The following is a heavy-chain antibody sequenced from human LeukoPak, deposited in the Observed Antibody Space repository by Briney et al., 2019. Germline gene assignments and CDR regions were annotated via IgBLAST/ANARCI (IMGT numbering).Heavy chain of an antibody. D-gene: IGHD2-2*01. CDR2: ISYDGSNK. J-gene: IGHJ6*03. CDR1: GFTFSSYA. CDR3: ARGSDCSSTSCLPAYYYYMDV. V-gene: IGHV3-30*04. Sequence: GGSLRPSCAASGFTFSSYAMHWVRQAPGKGLEWVAVISYDGSNKYYADSVKGRFTISRDNSKNTLYLQMNSLRAEDTAVYYCARGSDCSSTSCLPAYYYYMDVWGKGTTVTVSS.